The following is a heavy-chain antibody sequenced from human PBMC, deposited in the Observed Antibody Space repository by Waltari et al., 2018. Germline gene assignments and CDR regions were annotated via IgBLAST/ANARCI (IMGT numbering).Heavy chain of an antibody. D-gene: IGHD1-26*01. J-gene: IGHJ4*02. V-gene: IGHV3-53*02. CDR1: GFPVSSNY. CDR3: ARGAGSFDY. CDR2: IYSGGST. Sequence: EGQLVETGGGLMQPGGSLRLSCAASGFPVSSNYMSWVRQAPGKGLEWVSVIYSGGSTYSADSVKGRFTISRDNSKNPLYLQMNSLRAEDTAVYYCARGAGSFDYWGQGTLVTVSS.